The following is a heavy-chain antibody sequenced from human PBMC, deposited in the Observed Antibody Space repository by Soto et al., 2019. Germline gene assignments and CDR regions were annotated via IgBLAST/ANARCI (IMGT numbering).Heavy chain of an antibody. CDR1: GFTFSAYV. D-gene: IGHD2-15*01. CDR3: AKDPPVVAAAWGRWFDS. Sequence: EVQLLESGGGLVQPGGSLRLSCAASGFTFSAYVMSWVRQAPGKGLEWVSSITGSGGGTYYADSVKGRFTISRDNSKNTLYLQMNSLRPDDTAVYYCAKDPPVVAAAWGRWFDSWGQGTLVPVSS. J-gene: IGHJ5*01. V-gene: IGHV3-23*01. CDR2: ITGSGGGT.